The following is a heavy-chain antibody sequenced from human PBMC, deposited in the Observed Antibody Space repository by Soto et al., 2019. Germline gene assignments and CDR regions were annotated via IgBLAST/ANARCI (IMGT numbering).Heavy chain of an antibody. CDR1: GFTFSSYG. CDR2: IWYDGSNK. Sequence: PVGSLRLSCAASGFTFSSYGMHWVRQAPGKGLEWVAVIWYDGSNKHYADSVKGRFTISRDNSKNTLYLQMNSLRAEDTAVYYCARDSSGWYRGAYFDYWGQGTLVTVSS. J-gene: IGHJ4*02. CDR3: ARDSSGWYRGAYFDY. D-gene: IGHD6-19*01. V-gene: IGHV3-33*01.